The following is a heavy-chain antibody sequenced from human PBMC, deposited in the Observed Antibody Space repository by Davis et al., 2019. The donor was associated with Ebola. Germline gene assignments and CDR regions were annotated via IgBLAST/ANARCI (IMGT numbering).Heavy chain of an antibody. CDR3: AKDRVRHVGYFDY. J-gene: IGHJ4*02. V-gene: IGHV3-30*18. D-gene: IGHD3-10*01. CDR2: ISYDGSNK. Sequence: PGGSLRPSCAASGFTFSSYGMHWVRPAPGKGLEWVAVISYDGSNKYYADSVKGRFTISRDNSKNTLYLQMNSLRAEDTAVYYCAKDRVRHVGYFDYWGQGTLVTVSS. CDR1: GFTFSSYG.